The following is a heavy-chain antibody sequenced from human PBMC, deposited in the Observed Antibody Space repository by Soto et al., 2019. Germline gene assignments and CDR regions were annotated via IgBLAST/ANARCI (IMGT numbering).Heavy chain of an antibody. CDR3: AREGREMATIKAFDY. J-gene: IGHJ4*02. V-gene: IGHV3-30-3*01. Sequence: QVQLVESGGGVVQPGRSLRLSCAASGFTFSSYAMHWVRQAPGKGLEWVAVISYDGSNKYYADSVKGRFTISRDNSKNTLYLQMNSLRAEDTAVYYCAREGREMATIKAFDYWGQGTLVTVSS. D-gene: IGHD5-12*01. CDR2: ISYDGSNK. CDR1: GFTFSSYA.